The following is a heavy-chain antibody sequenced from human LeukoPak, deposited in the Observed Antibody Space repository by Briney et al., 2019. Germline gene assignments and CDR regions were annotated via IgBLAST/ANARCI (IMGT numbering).Heavy chain of an antibody. J-gene: IGHJ5*02. Sequence: KTSETLSLTCTVSGGSISSSSYYWGWIRQPPGKGLEWIGSIYYSGSTYYNPSLKSRVTISVDTSKNQFSLKLSSVTAADTAVYYCARGGRIWSTVRWFDPWGQGTLVTVSS. CDR1: GGSISSSSYY. CDR3: ARGGRIWSTVRWFDP. CDR2: IYYSGST. V-gene: IGHV4-39*01. D-gene: IGHD2-15*01.